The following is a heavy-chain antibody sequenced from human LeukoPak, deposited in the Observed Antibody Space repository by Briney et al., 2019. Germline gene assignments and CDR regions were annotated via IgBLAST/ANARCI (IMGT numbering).Heavy chain of an antibody. Sequence: ASETLSLTCTVSGGSVNSGTYYWSWIRQPPGKGLEWIGNIYYSGSAYYNPSLKSRVTMSVDTSKNQFSLKLSSVTAADTAVYYCARKPIVNSAWYYFDYWGQGTLVTVSS. CDR1: GGSVNSGTYY. CDR3: ARKPIVNSAWYYFDY. J-gene: IGHJ4*02. V-gene: IGHV4-39*07. D-gene: IGHD3-22*01. CDR2: IYYSGSA.